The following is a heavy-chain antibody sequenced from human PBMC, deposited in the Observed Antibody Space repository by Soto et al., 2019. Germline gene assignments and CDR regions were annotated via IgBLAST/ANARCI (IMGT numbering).Heavy chain of an antibody. D-gene: IGHD3-22*01. V-gene: IGHV3-23*01. CDR1: GFTFSSYA. CDR2: ISGSGGST. J-gene: IGHJ3*02. Sequence: AGSLRLSCAASGFTFSSYARSWGGQAPGEGLEGGSAISGSGGSTNYADSVKGRFTISRDNSKNKLYLQMNSVRAEDTAVYFCAKDYYDILLTDAFDIWGQGTRATVSS. CDR3: AKDYYDILLTDAFDI.